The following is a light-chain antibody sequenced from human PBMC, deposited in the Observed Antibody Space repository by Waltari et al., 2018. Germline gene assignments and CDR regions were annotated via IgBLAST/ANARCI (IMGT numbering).Light chain of an antibody. V-gene: IGKV1-9*01. CDR2: TAS. CDR3: QQLNTYPSI. J-gene: IGKJ5*01. CDR1: QAITIF. Sequence: DIQLTQSPSFLSASVGDRVTITCRASQAITIFLAWYQEKPGKAPKLLIYTASTLQSGVPSRFSGSGSGTEFTLTISNLQPEDSATYYCQQLNTYPSIFGQGTRLEIK.